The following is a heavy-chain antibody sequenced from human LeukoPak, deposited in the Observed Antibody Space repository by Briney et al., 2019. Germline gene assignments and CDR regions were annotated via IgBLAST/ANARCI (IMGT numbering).Heavy chain of an antibody. V-gene: IGHV4-4*07. J-gene: IGHJ6*03. D-gene: IGHD2-15*01. Sequence: PSETLSLTCTVSGGSISSYYWSWIRQPAGKGLEWIGRIYTSGSTNYNPSLKSRVTMSVDTSKNQFSLKLRSVTAADTAVYYCARELVGQYCSGGSCYNFYYYNYMDVWGKGTTVTLSS. CDR3: ARELVGQYCSGGSCYNFYYYNYMDV. CDR2: IYTSGST. CDR1: GGSISSYY.